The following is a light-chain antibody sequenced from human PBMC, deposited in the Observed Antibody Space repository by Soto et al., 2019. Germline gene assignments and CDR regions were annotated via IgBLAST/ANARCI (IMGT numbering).Light chain of an antibody. V-gene: IGLV2-14*03. CDR3: SSATSSSTYL. CDR1: SSDVGAYNS. Sequence: QSVLTQPASVSGSPGQSITISCTGTSSDVGAYNSVSWYQQHPDKAPKLIIFSVTSRTSGLSDRFSGSKSDNTASLTISGLRTEDEADYYCSSATSSSTYLSGTGTKVTVL. J-gene: IGLJ1*01. CDR2: SVT.